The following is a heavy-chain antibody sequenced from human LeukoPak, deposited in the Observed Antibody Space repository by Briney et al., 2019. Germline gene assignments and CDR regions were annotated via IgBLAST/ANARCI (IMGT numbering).Heavy chain of an antibody. CDR3: ARGGTYHYDTIGYYEALDY. CDR1: GYTFTSYG. J-gene: IGHJ4*02. V-gene: IGHV1-18*01. CDR2: ISAYNGNT. D-gene: IGHD3-22*01. Sequence: ASVKVSCKASGYTFTSYGISWVRQAPGQGHEWMGWISAYNGNTNYAQKLQGRVTMTTDTSTSTAYMELRSLRSDDTAVYYCARGGTYHYDTIGYYEALDYCGQGTLVTVSS.